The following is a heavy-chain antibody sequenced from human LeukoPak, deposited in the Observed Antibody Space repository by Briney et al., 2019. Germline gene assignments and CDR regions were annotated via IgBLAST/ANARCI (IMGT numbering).Heavy chain of an antibody. V-gene: IGHV3-9*01. Sequence: GGSLRLSCAASGFTFDDYAMHWVRQAPGKGLEWVSGISWNSGSIGYADSVKGRFTISRDNAKNSLYLQMNSLRAEDTAVYYCARGVYSYGRKFDYWGQGTLVTVSS. CDR1: GFTFDDYA. J-gene: IGHJ4*02. D-gene: IGHD5-18*01. CDR2: ISWNSGSI. CDR3: ARGVYSYGRKFDY.